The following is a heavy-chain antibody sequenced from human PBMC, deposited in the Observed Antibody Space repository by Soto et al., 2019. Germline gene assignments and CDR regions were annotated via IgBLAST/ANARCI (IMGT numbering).Heavy chain of an antibody. D-gene: IGHD3-9*01. CDR2: IYYSGST. V-gene: IGHV4-59*01. CDR3: ARSPVLRHFDWLLGAFDI. CDR1: GGSISSYY. Sequence: SETLSLTCTVSGGSISSYYWSWIRQPPGKGLEWIGYIYYSGSTNYNPSLKSRVTISVDTSKNQFSLKLSSVTAADTAVYYCARSPVLRHFDWLLGAFDIWGQGTMVTVSS. J-gene: IGHJ3*02.